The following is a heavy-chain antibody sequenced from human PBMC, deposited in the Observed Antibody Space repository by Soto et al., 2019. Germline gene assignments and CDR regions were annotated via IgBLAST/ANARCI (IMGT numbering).Heavy chain of an antibody. CDR2: ISAYNGNT. V-gene: IGHV1-18*01. Sequence: ASVKVSCKASGYTFTSYGISWVRQAPGQGLEWMGWISAYNGNTNYAQKLQGRVTMTTDTSTSTAYMELRSLRSDDTAVYYCARDSPRYFDWLFPYYYYGMDVWGQGTTVTVS. D-gene: IGHD3-9*01. J-gene: IGHJ6*02. CDR1: GYTFTSYG. CDR3: ARDSPRYFDWLFPYYYYGMDV.